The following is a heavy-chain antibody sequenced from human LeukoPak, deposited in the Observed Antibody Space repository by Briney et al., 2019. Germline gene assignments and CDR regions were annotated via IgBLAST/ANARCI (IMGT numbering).Heavy chain of an antibody. Sequence: SHTLSLTCAISGDIVSSNIPAWNWIRQSPSRGLEWLGRTYYRSRWFNDYAVSVKSRITINADTSKNQFSVQLNSITPEDTAVYYCARQRNGALDYWGQGTLVTVSS. J-gene: IGHJ4*02. CDR3: ARQRNGALDY. CDR1: GDIVSSNIPA. CDR2: TYYRSRWFN. V-gene: IGHV6-1*01. D-gene: IGHD1-1*01.